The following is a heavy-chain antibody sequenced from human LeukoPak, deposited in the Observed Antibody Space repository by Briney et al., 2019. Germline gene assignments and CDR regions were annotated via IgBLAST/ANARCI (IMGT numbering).Heavy chain of an antibody. CDR2: IYTSGST. CDR3: ARGMAIIMANALDI. CDR1: GGSISSYY. V-gene: IGHV4-4*09. J-gene: IGHJ3*02. D-gene: IGHD5-24*01. Sequence: PSETLSLTCTVSGGSISSYYWRWIRQPPGKGLEWIGYIYTSGSTNHNPSLKSRVTISVDTSKNQLSLKLSSVTAADSAVYYCARGMAIIMANALDIWGQGTMVTVSS.